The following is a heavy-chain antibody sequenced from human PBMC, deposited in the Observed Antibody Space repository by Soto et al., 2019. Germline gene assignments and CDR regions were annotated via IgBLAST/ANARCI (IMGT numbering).Heavy chain of an antibody. CDR1: GGSFSGYY. J-gene: IGHJ6*02. Sequence: TLSLTCAVYGGSFSGYYWSWIRQPPGKGLEWIGEINHSGSTNYNPPLKSRVTISVDTSKNQFSLKLSSVTAADTAVYYCARGRGYYYGSGVALGYYYYGMDVWGQGTTVTVSS. CDR3: ARGRGYYYGSGVALGYYYYGMDV. CDR2: INHSGST. V-gene: IGHV4-34*01. D-gene: IGHD3-10*01.